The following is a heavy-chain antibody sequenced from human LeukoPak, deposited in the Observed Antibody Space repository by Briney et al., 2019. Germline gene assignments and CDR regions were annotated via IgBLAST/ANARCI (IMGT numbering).Heavy chain of an antibody. J-gene: IGHJ4*02. CDR3: AKINNDDDY. CDR2: ISPDGNID. V-gene: IGHV3-30*18. CDR1: GFTFTTFG. Sequence: GGSLRLSCAASGFTFTTFGMHWVRQAPGKGLEWVAAISPDGNIDYYTDSVKGRFAISRDNSKNMIYLQMNSLRGEDSAVYYCAKINNDDDYWGQGTLVTVSS. D-gene: IGHD1/OR15-1a*01.